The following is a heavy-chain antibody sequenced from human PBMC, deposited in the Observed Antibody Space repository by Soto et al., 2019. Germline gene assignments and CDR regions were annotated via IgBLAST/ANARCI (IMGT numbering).Heavy chain of an antibody. CDR1: GYTFTSYD. Sequence: QVQLVQSGAEVKKPGASVKVSCKASGYTFTSYDINWVRQATGQGLEWMGWMNPNSGNTGYAQKFQGRVTMTRNTSISTAYMELSSLRSEDTAGYYCARGINYYDSWDDAFDIWGQGTMVTVSS. V-gene: IGHV1-8*01. D-gene: IGHD3-10*01. CDR2: MNPNSGNT. J-gene: IGHJ3*02. CDR3: ARGINYYDSWDDAFDI.